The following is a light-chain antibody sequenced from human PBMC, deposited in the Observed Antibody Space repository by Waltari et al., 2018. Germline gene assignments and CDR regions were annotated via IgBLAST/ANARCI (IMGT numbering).Light chain of an antibody. CDR2: SKD. J-gene: IGLJ1*01. V-gene: IGLV3-19*01. CDR1: SLRSFY. Sequence: SSELTQDPAVSVALGQTVSITCQGDSLRSFYASWYQQKPGQAPVLAIYSKDKRPSGIPDRFSASTSADTASLTITGAQADDAADYYCYSRYSSGNHYVFGSGTKVTVL. CDR3: YSRYSSGNHYV.